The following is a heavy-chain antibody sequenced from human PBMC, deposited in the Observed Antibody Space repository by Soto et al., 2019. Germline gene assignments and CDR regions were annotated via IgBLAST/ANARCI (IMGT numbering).Heavy chain of an antibody. CDR2: INSDGSST. CDR1: GFTFSSYW. J-gene: IGHJ5*02. V-gene: IGHV3-74*01. CDR3: AKPIAAAEGWFDP. Sequence: GGSLRLSCAASGFTFSSYWMHWVRQAPGKGLVWVSRINSDGSSTSYADSVKGRFTISRDNAKNTLYLQMNSLRAEGTAVYYCAKPIAAAEGWFDPWGQGTLVTVSS. D-gene: IGHD6-13*01.